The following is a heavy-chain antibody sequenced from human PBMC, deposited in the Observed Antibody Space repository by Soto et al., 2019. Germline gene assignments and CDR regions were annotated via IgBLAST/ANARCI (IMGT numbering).Heavy chain of an antibody. J-gene: IGHJ3*02. CDR2: ISGGGDGT. Sequence: EVQLLESGGGLVQPGGSLRLSCAASGFTFSSYAMSWVRQAPGKGLEWVSTISGGGDGTYYADSVKGRFTISRDNSRNTMYLQMNSLRAQDTAVYYCAQKGLGSLITYGSGSECHHAFDIWGQGTMVTVSS. V-gene: IGHV3-23*01. D-gene: IGHD2-15*01. CDR1: GFTFSSYA. CDR3: AQKGLGSLITYGSGSECHHAFDI.